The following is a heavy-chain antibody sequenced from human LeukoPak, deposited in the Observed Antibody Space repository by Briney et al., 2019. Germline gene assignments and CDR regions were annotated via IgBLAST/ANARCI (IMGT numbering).Heavy chain of an antibody. D-gene: IGHD6-19*01. CDR1: GFTFDDYA. CDR2: ISWNSGSI. CDR3: AKGAVAGTRGAYYFDY. J-gene: IGHJ4*02. V-gene: IGHV3-9*01. Sequence: PGRSLRLSCAASGFTFDDYAMHWVRQAPGKGLEWVSGISWNSGSIGYADSVKGRFTISRDNAKNSLYLQMNSLRAEDTALYYCAKGAVAGTRGAYYFDYWGQGTLVTVSS.